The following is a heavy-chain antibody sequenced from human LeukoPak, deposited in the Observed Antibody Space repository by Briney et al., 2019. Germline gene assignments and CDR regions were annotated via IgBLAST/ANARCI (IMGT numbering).Heavy chain of an antibody. CDR2: IYSGGTT. D-gene: IGHD6-19*01. CDR1: GFTVSSNY. V-gene: IGHV3-53*01. Sequence: GGSLRLSCAASGFTVSSNYMSWVRHAPGKGLEWVSVIYSGGTTYYADSVMGRFTVSRDNSKNTLYLQMNSLRAEDTAVYYCASSPRWLVGYYFDYWGQGTLVTVSS. J-gene: IGHJ4*02. CDR3: ASSPRWLVGYYFDY.